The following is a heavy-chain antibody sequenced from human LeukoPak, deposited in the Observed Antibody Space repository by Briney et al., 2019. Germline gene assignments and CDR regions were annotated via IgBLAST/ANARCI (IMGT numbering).Heavy chain of an antibody. V-gene: IGHV3-73*01. J-gene: IGHJ5*02. CDR3: AKSSATVTTIWFDP. Sequence: GGSLRLSCAASGFTFSGSAMHWVRQASGKGLEWVGRIRSKANSHATAYAASVKGRFTIFRDDSKNTAYLQMNSLKTEDTAVYYCAKSSATVTTIWFDPWGQGTLVTVSS. CDR1: GFTFSGSA. CDR2: IRSKANSHAT. D-gene: IGHD4-17*01.